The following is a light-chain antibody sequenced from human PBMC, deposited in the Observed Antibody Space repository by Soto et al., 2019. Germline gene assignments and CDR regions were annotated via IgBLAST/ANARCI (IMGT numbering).Light chain of an antibody. CDR3: QQYNSYSPS. CDR2: DAS. V-gene: IGKV1-5*01. Sequence: DMQMTLSPSTLSASVGDRVTITCRASQSISSWLAWYQQKPGKAPKLLIYDASSLESGVPSRFSGSGSGTEFTLTISSLQPDDFATYYCQQYNSYSPSFGQGTKVDIK. J-gene: IGKJ1*01. CDR1: QSISSW.